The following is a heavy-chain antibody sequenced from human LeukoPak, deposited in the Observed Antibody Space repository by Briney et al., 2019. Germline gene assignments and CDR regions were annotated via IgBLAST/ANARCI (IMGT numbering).Heavy chain of an antibody. CDR3: ARDVQGGFGELFDRGFDY. V-gene: IGHV4-59*01. D-gene: IGHD3-10*01. CDR2: IYYSGST. J-gene: IGHJ4*02. Sequence: SETLSLTCTVSGGSISSYYWNWIRQPPGKGLEWIGYIYYSGSTNYNPSLKSRVTISVDTSKNQFSLKLRSVTAADTAVYYCARDVQGGFGELFDRGFDYWGQGTLVTVSS. CDR1: GGSISSYY.